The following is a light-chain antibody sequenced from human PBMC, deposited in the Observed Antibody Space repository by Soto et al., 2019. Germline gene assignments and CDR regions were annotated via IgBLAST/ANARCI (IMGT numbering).Light chain of an antibody. V-gene: IGKV3-20*01. CDR2: GTS. CDR3: QRYGSSPLIT. J-gene: IGKJ5*01. Sequence: EIVLTQSPAALSLSPGERATLSCRASQSVSSYLAWYQQRPGQAPRLLIYGTSSRATGIPDRFSGSGSGTDFTLTISRLEPEDFAVYFCQRYGSSPLITFGQGTRLEI. CDR1: QSVSSY.